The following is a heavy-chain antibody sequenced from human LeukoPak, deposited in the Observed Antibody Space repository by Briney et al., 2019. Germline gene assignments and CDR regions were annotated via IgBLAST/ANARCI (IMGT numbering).Heavy chain of an antibody. CDR3: ARILFGYSRSWWIMDV. CDR1: GFTFSDYY. V-gene: IGHV3-11*04. D-gene: IGHD6-13*01. J-gene: IGHJ6*03. Sequence: GGSLRLSCAASGFTFSDYYINWIRQAPGKGLEWVSYISSGGSTIYYADSVKGRFTISWDNAKNSLYLQMNSLRAEDTAVYYCARILFGYSRSWWIMDVWGKGTTVTVSS. CDR2: ISSGGSTI.